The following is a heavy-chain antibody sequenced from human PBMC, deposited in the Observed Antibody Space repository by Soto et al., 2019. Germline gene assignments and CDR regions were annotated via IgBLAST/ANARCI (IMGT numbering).Heavy chain of an antibody. CDR3: AHAGDYDLLTFDH. V-gene: IGHV2-5*02. Sequence: QITLKESGPTLVRPAQTLTLTCGFSGFSLSSYGMGVACIRQPPGKALEWLALIYWDDDKRYSPSLKDRLALSKDPSSNQVVLTITNMDPGDTATYFCAHAGDYDLLTFDHWGPGTLVTVSS. D-gene: IGHD4-17*01. J-gene: IGHJ4*02. CDR2: IYWDDDK. CDR1: GFSLSSYGMG.